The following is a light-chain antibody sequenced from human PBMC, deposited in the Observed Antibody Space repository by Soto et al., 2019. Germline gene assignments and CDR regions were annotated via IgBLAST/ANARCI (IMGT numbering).Light chain of an antibody. J-gene: IGLJ2*01. CDR1: TGAVASGHY. V-gene: IGLV7-46*01. Sequence: QAVVTQEPSLTVSPGGTVTLTCGSSTGAVASGHYPYWFQQKPGQAPRTLIYDTSNKHPLTPARFSGSLLGGKAALTLSGAQPEDEADYYCLLFYYGDRVFGGGTKLTVL. CDR2: DTS. CDR3: LLFYYGDRV.